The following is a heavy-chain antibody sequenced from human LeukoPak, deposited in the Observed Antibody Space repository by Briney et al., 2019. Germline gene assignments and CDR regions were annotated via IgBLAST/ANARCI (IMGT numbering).Heavy chain of an antibody. CDR3: ARRSCSSTSCYPLDAFDI. CDR2: INHSGST. Sequence: SETLSLTCAVWGGPFSGYYWSWIRQPAGKGLEWIREINHSGSTNYNPSRKSRVTISVDTSKNQFSLKLSSVTAADTAVYYCARRSCSSTSCYPLDAFDIWGQGTMVTVSS. D-gene: IGHD2-2*01. J-gene: IGHJ3*02. V-gene: IGHV4-34*01. CDR1: GGPFSGYY.